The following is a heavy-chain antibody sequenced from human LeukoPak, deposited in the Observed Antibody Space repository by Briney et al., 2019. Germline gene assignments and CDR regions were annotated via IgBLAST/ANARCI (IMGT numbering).Heavy chain of an antibody. CDR3: AKVVTSVGIDY. CDR2: IGDSGART. CDR1: GFTFSNYA. V-gene: IGHV3-23*01. J-gene: IGHJ4*02. D-gene: IGHD2-21*02. Sequence: GGSLRLSCAASGFTFSNYAMSWVRQAPGKGLEWVSSIGDSGARTYYADSVKGRFSISRDNSKNTLYLQLNSLRAEDTALYYCAKVVTSVGIDYWGQGTLVTVSS.